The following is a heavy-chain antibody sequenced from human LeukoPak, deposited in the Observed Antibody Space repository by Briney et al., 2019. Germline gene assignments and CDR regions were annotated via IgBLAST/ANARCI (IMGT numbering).Heavy chain of an antibody. CDR1: GYTFTSYH. V-gene: IGHV1-46*01. CDR2: INPSGGST. D-gene: IGHD4-17*01. CDR3: ARRWRYGDYNMNYFDY. J-gene: IGHJ4*02. Sequence: GASVKVSCKASGYTFTSYHMHWVRQAPGQGLEWMGIINPSGGSTSYAQKFQGRVTVTRDTSTSTVYMELSSLRSEDTAVYYCARRWRYGDYNMNYFDYWGQGTLVTVSS.